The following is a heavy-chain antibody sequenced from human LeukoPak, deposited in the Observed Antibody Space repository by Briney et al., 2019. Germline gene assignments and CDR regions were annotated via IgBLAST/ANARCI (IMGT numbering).Heavy chain of an antibody. D-gene: IGHD4-17*01. CDR1: GYSISSGYY. J-gene: IGHJ5*02. Sequence: SETLSLTCTVSGYSISSGYYWGWIRQPPGKGLEWIGRIYTSGSTNYNPSLKSRVTISVDTSKNQFSLKLSSVTAADTAVYYCARDETVTTRLGWFDPWGQGTLVTVSS. V-gene: IGHV4-38-2*02. CDR3: ARDETVTTRLGWFDP. CDR2: IYTSGST.